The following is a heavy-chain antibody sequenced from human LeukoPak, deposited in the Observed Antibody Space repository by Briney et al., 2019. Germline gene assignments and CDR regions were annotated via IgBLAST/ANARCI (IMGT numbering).Heavy chain of an antibody. CDR2: ISSSGSTI. CDR1: GFTFSSYE. J-gene: IGHJ4*02. CDR3: ARDLETYYYGSGSYG. D-gene: IGHD3-10*01. Sequence: GGSLRLSCAASGFTFSSYEMNWVRQAPGKGLEWVSYISSSGSTIYYADSVKGRFTISRDNAKNSLYLQMNSLRAEDTAVYYCARDLETYYYGSGSYGWGQGTLVTVSS. V-gene: IGHV3-48*03.